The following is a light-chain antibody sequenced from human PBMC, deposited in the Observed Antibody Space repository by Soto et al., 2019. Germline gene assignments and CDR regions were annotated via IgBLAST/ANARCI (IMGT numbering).Light chain of an antibody. V-gene: IGKV1-5*03. CDR2: KAS. Sequence: DIQMTQSPSTLSASVGDRVTITCRASQSIDSWLAWYQQKPVKAPKLLIYKASSLESGVPSRFSGNGSGTAFTLTISSLQHDDFATYYCQQYRSYWTFGQGTKVEIK. CDR1: QSIDSW. CDR3: QQYRSYWT. J-gene: IGKJ1*01.